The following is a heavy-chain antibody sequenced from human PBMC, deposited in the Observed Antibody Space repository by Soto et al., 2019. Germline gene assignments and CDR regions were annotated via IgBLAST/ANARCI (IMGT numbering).Heavy chain of an antibody. CDR2: INAGNGNT. J-gene: IGHJ4*02. CDR1: GYIFTSYA. V-gene: IGHV1-3*01. CDR3: ARVSRSSSWYLGY. Sequence: GASVKVSCKASGYIFTSYAMHWVRQAPGQRLEWMGWINAGNGNTKYSQKFQGRVTITRDTSASTAYMELSSLRSEDTAVYYCARVSRSSSWYLGYWGQGTLVTVSS. D-gene: IGHD6-13*01.